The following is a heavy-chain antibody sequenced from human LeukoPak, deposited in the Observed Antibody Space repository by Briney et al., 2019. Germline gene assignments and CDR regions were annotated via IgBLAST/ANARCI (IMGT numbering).Heavy chain of an antibody. CDR1: GYSFTSYW. V-gene: IGHV5-51*01. CDR3: ARGLYGDYVSTYNWFDP. CDR2: IYPGDSDT. J-gene: IGHJ5*02. Sequence: GESLKISCKGSGYSFTSYWIGWVRQMPGKGLEWMGIIYPGDSDTRYSPSFQGQVTISADKSISTAYLQRSSLKASDTAMYYCARGLYGDYVSTYNWFDPWGQGTLVTVSS. D-gene: IGHD4-17*01.